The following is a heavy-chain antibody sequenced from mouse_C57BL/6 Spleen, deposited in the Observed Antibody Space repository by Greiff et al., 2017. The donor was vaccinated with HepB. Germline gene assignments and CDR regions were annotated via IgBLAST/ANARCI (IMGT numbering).Heavy chain of an antibody. V-gene: IGHV5-17*01. CDR3: ANDYDGGFDY. CDR1: GFTFSDYG. Sequence: EVQVVESGGGLVKPGGSLKLSCAASGFTFSDYGMHWVRQAPEKGLEWVAYISSGSSTIYYADTVKGRFTISRDNAKNTLFLQMTSLRSEDTAMYYCANDYDGGFDYWGQGTTLTVSS. J-gene: IGHJ2*01. CDR2: ISSGSSTI. D-gene: IGHD2-4*01.